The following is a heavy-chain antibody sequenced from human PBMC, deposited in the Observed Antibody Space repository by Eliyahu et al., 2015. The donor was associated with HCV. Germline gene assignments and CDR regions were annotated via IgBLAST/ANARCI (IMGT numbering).Heavy chain of an antibody. CDR1: GFTFSSYS. Sequence: EVQLVESGGGLVQPGGSLRLSCAASGFTFSSYSMNWVRQAPGKGLEWVSYISSSSSTIYYADSVKGRFTISRDNAKNSLYLQMNSLRAEDTAVYYCARELGDYRYYYYGMDVWGQGTTVTVSS. D-gene: IGHD3-10*01. CDR2: ISSSSSTI. CDR3: ARELGDYRYYYYGMDV. V-gene: IGHV3-48*01. J-gene: IGHJ6*02.